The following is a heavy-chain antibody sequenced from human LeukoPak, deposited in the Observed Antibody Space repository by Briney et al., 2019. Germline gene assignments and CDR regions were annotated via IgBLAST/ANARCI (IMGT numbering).Heavy chain of an antibody. CDR2: IYHSGST. J-gene: IGHJ4*02. Sequence: SETLSLTCTVSGGSISSGGYYWAWIRQPPGKGLEWIGYIYHSGSTYYNPSLKSRVNISVNMSKNQLSLKLTSVTAADTAVYFCARSQGYFDSSGYYQYWGQGTLVTVSS. D-gene: IGHD3-22*01. CDR1: GGSISSGGYY. CDR3: ARSQGYFDSSGYYQY. V-gene: IGHV4-31*03.